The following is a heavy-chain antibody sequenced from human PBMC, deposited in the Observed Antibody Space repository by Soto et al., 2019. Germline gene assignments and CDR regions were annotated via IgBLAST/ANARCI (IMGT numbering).Heavy chain of an antibody. D-gene: IGHD3-16*01. CDR2: IWTSGST. Sequence: EVQLVESGGGLIQPGGSLRLSCEASGFTFSSNDMNWVRQAPGKGLEWVSLIWTSGSTAYADSVKGRFTISRDNSKSALYLHMSILRAEDTAVYYCATRPLLRGAPWGQGTMFTVSS. CDR1: GFTFSSND. J-gene: IGHJ3*01. V-gene: IGHV3-53*01. CDR3: ATRPLLRGAP.